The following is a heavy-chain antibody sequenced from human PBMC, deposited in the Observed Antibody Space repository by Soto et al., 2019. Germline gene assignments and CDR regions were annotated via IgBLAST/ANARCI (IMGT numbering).Heavy chain of an antibody. Sequence: QMQLVQSGPEVKKPGTSVKVSCKASGFTLNNSAMQWVRQARGQRLEWIGWIVVGSGRTNYAQKFHERVNTTWDMSTSTAYMELSSLRSEDTAVYYCAKRSVRYSDAFDIWCQGTMVTVSS. CDR2: IVVGSGRT. CDR1: GFTLNNSA. J-gene: IGHJ3*02. D-gene: IGHD1-20*01. CDR3: AKRSVRYSDAFDI. V-gene: IGHV1-58*02.